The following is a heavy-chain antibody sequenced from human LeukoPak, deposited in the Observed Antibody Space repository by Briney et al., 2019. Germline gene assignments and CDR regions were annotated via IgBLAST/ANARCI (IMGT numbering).Heavy chain of an antibody. D-gene: IGHD3-16*01. J-gene: IGHJ5*02. Sequence: GSSLKLSCNAYEYTTTDHYLHWVRPASGHTLEWMGWINPNSGGTNYAQTFQGRVTMTGDTSISTAHMELSGVRSDDTAVYYCTRDRLGGSGWFDPWGQGTLVTVSS. CDR1: EYTTTDHY. CDR2: INPNSGGT. CDR3: TRDRLGGSGWFDP. V-gene: IGHV1-2*02.